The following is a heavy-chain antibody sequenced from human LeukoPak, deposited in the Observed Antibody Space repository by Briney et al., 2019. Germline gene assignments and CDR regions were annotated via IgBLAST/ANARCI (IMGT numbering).Heavy chain of an antibody. Sequence: SETLSLTCTVSGYSISSGYYWGWIRQPPGKGLEWIGSIYHSGSTYYNPSLKSRVTISVDTSKNQFSLKLSSVTAAHTAVYYCARLAVAGRPGMGSLDAFDIWGQGTMVTVSS. CDR1: GYSISSGYY. J-gene: IGHJ3*02. CDR2: IYHSGST. D-gene: IGHD6-19*01. V-gene: IGHV4-38-2*02. CDR3: ARLAVAGRPGMGSLDAFDI.